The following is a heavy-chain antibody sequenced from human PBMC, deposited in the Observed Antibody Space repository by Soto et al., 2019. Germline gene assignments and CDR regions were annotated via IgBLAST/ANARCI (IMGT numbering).Heavy chain of an antibody. Sequence: SETLSLTCSVPGGSVSSGSHYWSWIRQPPGKGLEWIGYIYYSGSTNYNPSLKSRVIISVDTSKSQFSLNLSSVTAADTAVYYCATVTTVTAFDAWGQGTLVTVSS. V-gene: IGHV4-61*01. CDR3: ATVTTVTAFDA. D-gene: IGHD4-4*01. CDR2: IYYSGST. CDR1: GGSVSSGSHY. J-gene: IGHJ4*02.